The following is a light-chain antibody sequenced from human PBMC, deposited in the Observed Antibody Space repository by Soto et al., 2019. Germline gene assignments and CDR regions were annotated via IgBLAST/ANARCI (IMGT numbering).Light chain of an antibody. CDR3: QQYNNWWT. CDR2: GAS. CDR1: QSVSSN. V-gene: IGKV3-15*01. Sequence: EILMTQSPATLSVSPGERATLFCRTSQSVSSNLAWYQQRPGQAPRLLIYGASTRATGIQARFSGSGSGTEFTLTISSLQSEDFAVYYCQQYNNWWTFGQGTKVEIK. J-gene: IGKJ1*01.